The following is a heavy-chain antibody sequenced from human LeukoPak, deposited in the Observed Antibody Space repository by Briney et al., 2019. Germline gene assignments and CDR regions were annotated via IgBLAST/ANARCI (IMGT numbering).Heavy chain of an antibody. J-gene: IGHJ4*02. Sequence: SETLSLTCTVSGGSISSYYWSWIRQPAVKGLEWIGRIYTSGSTNSNPSLKSRVTMSVDTSKNQFSLKLSSVSAADTAVYYCAREAYYDSSGYTYWGQGTLVTVSS. V-gene: IGHV4-4*07. CDR3: AREAYYDSSGYTY. CDR1: GGSISSYY. D-gene: IGHD3-22*01. CDR2: IYTSGST.